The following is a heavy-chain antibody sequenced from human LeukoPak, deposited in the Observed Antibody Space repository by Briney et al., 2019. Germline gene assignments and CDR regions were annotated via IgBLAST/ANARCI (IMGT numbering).Heavy chain of an antibody. CDR1: GYTFTGYY. D-gene: IGHD3-16*01. V-gene: IGHV1-2*02. Sequence: ASVKVSCKASGYTFTGYYIHWVRQAPGQGLEWMGWNNPNSGGPNYAQKFQGRVTMTRDTSISTAYMEMSRLRSDDTAVYYCARDVSAGGTNWFDPWGQGTLVTVSS. J-gene: IGHJ5*02. CDR2: NNPNSGGP. CDR3: ARDVSAGGTNWFDP.